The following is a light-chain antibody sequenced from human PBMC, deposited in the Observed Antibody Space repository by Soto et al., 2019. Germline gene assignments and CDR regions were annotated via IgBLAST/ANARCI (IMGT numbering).Light chain of an antibody. Sequence: EIVLTQSPATLSLSPGERATQSCRASQRVRSYLDWYQQKLGQAPRLLIYDASNRATGIPARFSGSVSGTDFSLTISCLEPEDFAVYYCQRRSNWITFGQGTRLEIK. CDR1: QRVRSY. CDR2: DAS. V-gene: IGKV3-11*01. J-gene: IGKJ5*01. CDR3: QRRSNWIT.